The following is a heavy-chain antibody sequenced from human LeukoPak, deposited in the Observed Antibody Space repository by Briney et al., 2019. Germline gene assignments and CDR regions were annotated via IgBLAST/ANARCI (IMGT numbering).Heavy chain of an antibody. V-gene: IGHV3-23*01. CDR3: AKVSGPYYFDY. J-gene: IGHJ4*02. CDR2: ISGSGGST. CDR1: GFTFSSYA. D-gene: IGHD3-10*01. Sequence: GGSLRLSCAASGFTFSSYAMSWVRQAPGKGLEWVSAISGSGGSTYYADSVKGRFTTSRDDSKNTLYLQMNSLRAEDTAVYYCAKVSGPYYFDYWGQGTLVTVSS.